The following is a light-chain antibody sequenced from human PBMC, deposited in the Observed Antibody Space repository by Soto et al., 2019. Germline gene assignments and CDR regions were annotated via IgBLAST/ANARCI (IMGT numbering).Light chain of an antibody. CDR3: NSYTSSGTYV. CDR2: DVS. Sequence: QSALTQPAPVSGSPGQSITISCTGTSSDVGLYSYVSWYRHLPGKAPELIIYDVSNRPSGVSNRFSGSKSANTASLTISGLQAEYEADYYCNSYTSSGTYVLGTGPKSPS. CDR1: SSDVGLYSY. V-gene: IGLV2-14*03. J-gene: IGLJ1*01.